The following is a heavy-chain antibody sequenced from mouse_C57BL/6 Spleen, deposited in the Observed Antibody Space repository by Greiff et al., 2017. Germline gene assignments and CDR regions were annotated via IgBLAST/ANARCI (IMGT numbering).Heavy chain of an antibody. Sequence: VQLQESGAELMKPGASVTLSCQATGYTFTGYWIEWVKQRPGHGLEWIGEILPGSGSTNYNEKFKGKATLTADTSSNTAYMQLSSLTTEDSAIYYGARCEAYGSSLYFDVWGTGTTVTVSS. J-gene: IGHJ1*03. V-gene: IGHV1-9*01. CDR3: ARCEAYGSSLYFDV. D-gene: IGHD1-1*01. CDR2: ILPGSGST. CDR1: GYTFTGYW.